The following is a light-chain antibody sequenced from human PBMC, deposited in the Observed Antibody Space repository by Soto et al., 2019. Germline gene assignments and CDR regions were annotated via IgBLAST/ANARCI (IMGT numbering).Light chain of an antibody. J-gene: IGKJ4*01. CDR2: GAS. V-gene: IGKV3-15*01. CDR3: QQYNNWPLT. Sequence: MTQSPATLSLSRRDTAXGCGRASQSVSSSLAWYQQKPGQGPRLLIYGASTRATGIPARFSGSGSGTEFTLTISSLQSEDFALYYCQQYNNWPLTFGGGTKVDIK. CDR1: QSVSSS.